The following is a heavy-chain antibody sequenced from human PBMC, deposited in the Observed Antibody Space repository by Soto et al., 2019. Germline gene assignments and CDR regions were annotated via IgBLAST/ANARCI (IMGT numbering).Heavy chain of an antibody. Sequence: TLSLTCAVSGYSISSGYYWGWIRQPPGKGLEWIGSIYHSGSTYYNPSLKSRVTISVDTSKNQFSLKLSSVTAADTAVYYCATTHCSSTSCRPYNWFDPWGQGTLVTVSS. CDR3: ATTHCSSTSCRPYNWFDP. CDR1: GYSISSGYY. J-gene: IGHJ5*02. V-gene: IGHV4-38-2*01. D-gene: IGHD2-2*01. CDR2: IYHSGST.